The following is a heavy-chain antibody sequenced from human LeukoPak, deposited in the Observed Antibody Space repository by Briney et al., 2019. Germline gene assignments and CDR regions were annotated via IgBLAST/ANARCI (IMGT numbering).Heavy chain of an antibody. CDR2: TNRDGSST. V-gene: IGHV3-74*01. J-gene: IGHJ4*02. D-gene: IGHD4-17*01. CDR3: ARGETTVKY. Sequence: GGSLRLSCAASGFTFSSYWMHWVRQAPGKGLVWISRTNRDGSSTSYADSVKGRFTISRDNAKNTLYLQMNSLGAEDTAVYYCARGETTVKYWGQGTLVTVSS. CDR1: GFTFSSYW.